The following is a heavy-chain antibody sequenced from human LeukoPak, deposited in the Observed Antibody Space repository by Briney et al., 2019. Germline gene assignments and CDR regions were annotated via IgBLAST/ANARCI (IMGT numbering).Heavy chain of an antibody. CDR2: ISSSSSTI. CDR3: ARGSGSAFDY. Sequence: GGSLRLSCAASGFTFSTYTMNWVRLAPGKGLAWVSYISSSSSTIYYADSVKGRFTISRDNAKNSLFLQMNSLGDEDTAVYYCARGSGSAFDYWGQGTLVTVSS. J-gene: IGHJ4*02. CDR1: GFTFSTYT. D-gene: IGHD2-15*01. V-gene: IGHV3-48*02.